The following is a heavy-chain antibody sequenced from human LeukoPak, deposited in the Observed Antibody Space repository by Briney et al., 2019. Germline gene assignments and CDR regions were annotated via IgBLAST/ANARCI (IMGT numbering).Heavy chain of an antibody. Sequence: SETLSLTCTVSGGSISSSSYYWGWIRQPPGKGLEWIGSIYYSGSTYYSPSLKSRVTISVDTSKNQFSLKLSSVTAADTAVYYCARHPRGYSILTGYYPYYFDYWGQGTLVTVSS. CDR2: IYYSGST. V-gene: IGHV4-39*01. J-gene: IGHJ4*02. D-gene: IGHD3-9*01. CDR3: ARHPRGYSILTGYYPYYFDY. CDR1: GGSISSSSYY.